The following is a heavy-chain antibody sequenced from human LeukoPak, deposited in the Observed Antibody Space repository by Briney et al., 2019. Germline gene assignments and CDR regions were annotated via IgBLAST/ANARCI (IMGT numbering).Heavy chain of an antibody. CDR2: INPNSGGT. V-gene: IGHV1-2*02. CDR1: GYTFTGYY. D-gene: IGHD5-24*01. CDR3: ARTSKEMAANLEYYFDY. Sequence: ASVKVSCKASGYTFTGYYMHWVRQAPGQGLEWMGWINPNSGGTNYAQKFQGRVTMTRDTSISTAYMELSSLRSEDTAVYYCARTSKEMAANLEYYFDYWGQGTLVTVSS. J-gene: IGHJ4*02.